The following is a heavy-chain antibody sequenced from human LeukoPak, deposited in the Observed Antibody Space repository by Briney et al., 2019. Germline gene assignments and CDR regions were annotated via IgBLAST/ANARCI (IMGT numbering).Heavy chain of an antibody. CDR1: GYSISSGFY. J-gene: IGHJ4*02. CDR2: IYHSGST. CDR3: AREVLATVTTFWFDL. Sequence: SETLSLTCTVSGYSISSGFYWGWIRQPPGQGLEWIGSIYHSGSTYFNPSLKSRVTISVDTSNNQFSLKLSSVTAADAAVYYCAREVLATVTTFWFDLWGQGTLVTVSS. V-gene: IGHV4-38-2*02. D-gene: IGHD4-17*01.